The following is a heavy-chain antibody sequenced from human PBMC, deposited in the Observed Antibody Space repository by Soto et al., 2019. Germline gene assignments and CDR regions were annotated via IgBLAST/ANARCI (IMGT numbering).Heavy chain of an antibody. V-gene: IGHV4-38-2*02. CDR2: MYPTGST. J-gene: IGHJ4*02. CDR1: VYSISSGCY. CDR3: VRDLNYRMYYFAY. Sequence: SETLSLTCTVSVYSISSGCYWGWIRQPPGKRLEWIGSMYPTGSTYYNPSLKSRVTMSVDTSNNEFSLKLTSVTAADTAVYHCVRDLNYRMYYFAYWGQGTRVTV. D-gene: IGHD1-7*01.